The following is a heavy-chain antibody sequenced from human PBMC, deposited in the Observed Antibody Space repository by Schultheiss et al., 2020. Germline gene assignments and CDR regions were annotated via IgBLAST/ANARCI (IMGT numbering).Heavy chain of an antibody. CDR1: GGSFSGYY. CDR3: ARGIVGATN. D-gene: IGHD1-26*01. V-gene: IGHV4-34*01. CDR2: INHSGST. J-gene: IGHJ4*02. Sequence: SATLSLSCAVYGGSFSGYYWSWIRQPPGKGLEWIGEINHSGSTNYNPSLKSRVTISVDTSKNQFSLRLSSVTAADTAVYYCARGIVGATNWGQGTLVTVSS.